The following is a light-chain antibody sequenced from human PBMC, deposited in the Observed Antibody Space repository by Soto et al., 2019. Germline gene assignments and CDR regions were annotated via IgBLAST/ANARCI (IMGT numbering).Light chain of an antibody. V-gene: IGKV3-15*01. CDR1: QSVSSN. CDR3: QQYNNWPPWT. Sequence: EIVMAQSPATLSVSPGERATLSCRASQSVSSNLAWYQQKPGQAPRLLICGASTRATGIPARFSGSGSGTEFTLTISSLQSEDFAVYYCQQYNNWPPWTFGQGTKV. J-gene: IGKJ1*01. CDR2: GAS.